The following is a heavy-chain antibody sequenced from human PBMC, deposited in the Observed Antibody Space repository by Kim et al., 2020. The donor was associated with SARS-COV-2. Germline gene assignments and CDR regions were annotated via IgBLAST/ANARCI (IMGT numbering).Heavy chain of an antibody. Sequence: SVKVSCKASGGTFSSYAISWVRQAPGQGLEWMGGIIPIFGTANYAQKFQGRVTITADESTSTAYMELSSLRSEDTAVYYCASHSDYDFWSGYVGNYGMDVWGQGTTVTVSS. CDR2: IIPIFGTA. V-gene: IGHV1-69*13. J-gene: IGHJ6*02. CDR3: ASHSDYDFWSGYVGNYGMDV. CDR1: GGTFSSYA. D-gene: IGHD3-3*01.